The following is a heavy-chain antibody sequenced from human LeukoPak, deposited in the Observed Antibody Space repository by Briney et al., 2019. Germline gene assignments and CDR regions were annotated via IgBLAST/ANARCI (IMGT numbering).Heavy chain of an antibody. V-gene: IGHV1-46*04. D-gene: IGHD6-13*01. CDR3: ARGGMAAAAN. J-gene: IGHJ4*02. CDR1: GYTSTNFY. CDR2: IKSSGDTT. Sequence: SVKVSCKASGYTSTNFYLHWVRQAPGQGLEWMGVIKSSGDTTYYAQKLQGRVTMTRDTSTTTVYMELSSLTSEDTAVYFCARGGMAAAANWGQGTLVTVSS.